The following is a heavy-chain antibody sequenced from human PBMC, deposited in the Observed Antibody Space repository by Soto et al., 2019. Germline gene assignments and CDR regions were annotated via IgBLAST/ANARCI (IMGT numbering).Heavy chain of an antibody. J-gene: IGHJ4*02. V-gene: IGHV4-34*01. CDR3: ARVVTTTGSFDY. Sequence: PSETLSLTCAVYAESFSDYYWTWIRQPPGKGLEWIGEINHTGSTDYNPSLKSRVSMSVDSSKRQFSLNLSSVTAADTAVYYCARVVTTTGSFDYWGQGTLVTVS. D-gene: IGHD1-1*01. CDR2: INHTGST. CDR1: AESFSDYY.